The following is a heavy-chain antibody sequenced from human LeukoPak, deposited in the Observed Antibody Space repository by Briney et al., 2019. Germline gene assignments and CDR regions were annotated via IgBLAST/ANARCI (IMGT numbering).Heavy chain of an antibody. CDR3: ALYDFWSGTGVDP. J-gene: IGHJ5*02. CDR2: IYPGDSDT. D-gene: IGHD3-3*01. V-gene: IGHV5-51*01. CDR1: GYSFTSYW. Sequence: PGESLKISCKGSGYSFTSYWIGWVRQMPVKGLEWMGIIYPGDSDTRYSPSFQGQVTISADKSISTAYLQWSSLKASDTAMYYCALYDFWSGTGVDPWGQGTLVTVSS.